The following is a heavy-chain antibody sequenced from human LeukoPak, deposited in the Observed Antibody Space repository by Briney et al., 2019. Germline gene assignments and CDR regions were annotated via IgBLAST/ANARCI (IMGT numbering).Heavy chain of an antibody. V-gene: IGHV3-48*01. D-gene: IGHD3-16*01. CDR1: GFTFSSYS. CDR2: ISDSSSTI. CDR3: ARLSSWVFEI. Sequence: GGSLRLSCAASGFTFSSYSMNWVRQAPGKGLEWVSYISDSSSTIYYADSVKGRFTISRDNAKNLLYLQMNSLRAEDTAVYFCARLSSWVFEIWGQGTMVTVSS. J-gene: IGHJ3*02.